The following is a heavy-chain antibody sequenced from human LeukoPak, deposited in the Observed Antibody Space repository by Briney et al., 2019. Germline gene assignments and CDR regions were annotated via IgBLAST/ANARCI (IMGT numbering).Heavy chain of an antibody. CDR3: ARDYYASGSFDY. V-gene: IGHV3-7*01. J-gene: IGHJ4*02. Sequence: GGSLRLSCAASGITFSGFWMSWVRQAPGKGLEWVAHIKKDGSEQFCVDSVKGRFSVSRDNARNSLYLQMDSLRVEDTAVYYCARDYYASGSFDYWGQGILVTVS. D-gene: IGHD3-10*01. CDR2: IKKDGSEQ. CDR1: GITFSGFW.